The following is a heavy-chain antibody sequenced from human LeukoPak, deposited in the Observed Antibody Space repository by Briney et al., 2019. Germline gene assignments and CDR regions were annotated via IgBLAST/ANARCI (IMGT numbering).Heavy chain of an antibody. J-gene: IGHJ4*02. Sequence: GGSLRLSCAASGFTFSSYGMHWVRQAPGEGLEWVAVISHDGSNKYYADSVKGRFTISRDNSKNTLYLQMNSLRAEDTAVYYCAKVNPPTYSSSSGDYFDYWGQGTLVTVSS. CDR3: AKVNPPTYSSSSGDYFDY. V-gene: IGHV3-30*18. CDR1: GFTFSSYG. D-gene: IGHD6-6*01. CDR2: ISHDGSNK.